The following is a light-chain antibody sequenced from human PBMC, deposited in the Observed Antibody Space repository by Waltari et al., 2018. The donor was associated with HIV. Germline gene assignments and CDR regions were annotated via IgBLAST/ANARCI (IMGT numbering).Light chain of an antibody. Sequence: QSALTQPASVSGSPGQSITISCTGTSSDVGSYNLVSWYQQHPGKAPKVMIYEGSKRASGVSNDFSGSKSGNAACLTISGLQAEDEADYYCCSYTGSSTRRPYVFGTGTKVTVL. V-gene: IGLV2-23*01. CDR2: EGS. CDR3: CSYTGSSTRRPYV. J-gene: IGLJ1*01. CDR1: SSDVGSYNL.